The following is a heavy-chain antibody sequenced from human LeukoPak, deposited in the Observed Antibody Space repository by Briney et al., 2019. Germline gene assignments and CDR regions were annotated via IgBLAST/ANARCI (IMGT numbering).Heavy chain of an antibody. Sequence: ASVKVSCKTSGYTFTGYYIHWVRQAPGQGLEWMGWITPNSGATNYALKFQGRVTMTRDTSIGTAYMELSGLTSDDTAVYYCARGSVTGGWYLNLGQWGQGTLVTVSS. CDR1: GYTFTGYY. V-gene: IGHV1-2*02. CDR3: ARGSVTGGWYLNLGQ. CDR2: ITPNSGAT. D-gene: IGHD6-19*01. J-gene: IGHJ4*02.